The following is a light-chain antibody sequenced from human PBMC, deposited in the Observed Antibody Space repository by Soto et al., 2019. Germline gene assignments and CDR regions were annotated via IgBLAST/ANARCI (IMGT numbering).Light chain of an antibody. V-gene: IGKV1-39*01. Sequence: DIQMTQSPSSLSVSVGDRFTITWRASQTIDTYLNWYEQKPGKAPKLLIYAASTLQSGVPSRFSGGGSGTDFTLTISSLQPEDFGTYYCQQSYTSPVTFGGGTKVDIK. J-gene: IGKJ4*01. CDR3: QQSYTSPVT. CDR2: AAS. CDR1: QTIDTY.